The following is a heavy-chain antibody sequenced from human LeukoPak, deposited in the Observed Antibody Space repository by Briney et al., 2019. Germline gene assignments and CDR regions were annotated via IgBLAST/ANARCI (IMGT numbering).Heavy chain of an antibody. D-gene: IGHD3-22*01. V-gene: IGHV3-43*02. CDR2: ISGDGSRT. Sequence: PGGSLRLSCAASGFTFDYYAMHWVRQAPGEGLEWVSLISGDGSRTYYADSVKGRFTISSDNSKRSLYLQMNSLTTEDTALYYCAKDSLSLYYDSSGYLDFWGQGTLVTVSS. CDR1: GFTFDYYA. J-gene: IGHJ4*02. CDR3: AKDSLSLYYDSSGYLDF.